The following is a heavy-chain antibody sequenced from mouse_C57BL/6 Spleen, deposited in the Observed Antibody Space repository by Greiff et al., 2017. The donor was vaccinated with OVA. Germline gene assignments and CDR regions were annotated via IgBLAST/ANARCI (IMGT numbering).Heavy chain of an antibody. CDR1: GFNIKDYY. CDR2: IDPEDGDT. CDR3: TRGVTTGKVGDY. J-gene: IGHJ2*01. V-gene: IGHV14-1*01. D-gene: IGHD2-2*01. Sequence: VQLQQSGAELVRPGASVKLSCTASGFNIKDYYMHWVKQRPEQGLEWIGRIDPEDGDTEYASKFQGKATMTADTSSNTAYLQLSSLTSEDTAVYYCTRGVTTGKVGDYWCQGTTLTVSS.